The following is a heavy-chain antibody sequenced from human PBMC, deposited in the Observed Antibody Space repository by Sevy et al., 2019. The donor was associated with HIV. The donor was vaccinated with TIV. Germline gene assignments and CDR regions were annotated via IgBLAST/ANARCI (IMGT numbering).Heavy chain of an antibody. Sequence: GGSLRLSCAASGFTFSSYAMSWVRQAPGKGLEWVSAISGSGGSIYYADSVKGRFTISRDNAKNSLYLQMNSLRAEDTAVYYCARVRYTYGSYYFDYWGQGTLVTVSS. CDR3: ARVRYTYGSYYFDY. V-gene: IGHV3-23*01. CDR2: ISGSGGSI. D-gene: IGHD5-18*01. CDR1: GFTFSSYA. J-gene: IGHJ4*02.